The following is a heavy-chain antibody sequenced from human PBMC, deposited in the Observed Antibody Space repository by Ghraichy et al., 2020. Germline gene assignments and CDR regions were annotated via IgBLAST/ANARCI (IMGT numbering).Heavy chain of an antibody. D-gene: IGHD2/OR15-2a*01. Sequence: GESLRLSCAASGFTFTSHGMHWVRQAPGKGLEWVSFIRPDGSNIYYLDSVRGRFTISRDNSKNTLYLEMNSLRAEDTAVYYCAKSTTTWQYGLDVWGQGTTVTVSS. J-gene: IGHJ6*02. CDR2: IRPDGSNI. CDR1: GFTFTSHG. V-gene: IGHV3-30*02. CDR3: AKSTTTWQYGLDV.